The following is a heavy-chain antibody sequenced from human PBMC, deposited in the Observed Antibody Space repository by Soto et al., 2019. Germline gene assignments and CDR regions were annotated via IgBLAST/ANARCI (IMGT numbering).Heavy chain of an antibody. CDR2: NYYHGNT. CDR1: GRPITSRTYS. Sequence: SETLSLTCAVSGRPITSRTYSWGWIRQPPGNTQEWIGTNYYHGNTYSNPSLKSRVTFSVDTSNNQLSLKLRSVTAADTAVYYCARHDGFSSGWIFDYWGHGTLVTVSS. CDR3: ARHDGFSSGWIFDY. J-gene: IGHJ4*01. D-gene: IGHD6-19*01. V-gene: IGHV4-39*01.